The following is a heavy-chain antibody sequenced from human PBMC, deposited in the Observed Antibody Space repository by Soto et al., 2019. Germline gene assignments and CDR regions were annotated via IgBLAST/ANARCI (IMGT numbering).Heavy chain of an antibody. CDR3: ASTFTGRYGDPSACDY. CDR1: GFSFSNYA. V-gene: IGHV3-23*01. J-gene: IGHJ4*02. Sequence: EVQLLESGGGLVQPGGSLRLSCAASGFSFSNYAMYWVRLAPGKGLEWVSTIVSSGGGTYYAGSVKGRFTISRDNSKSTLYLQMNSLGVEATGVYFCASTFTGRYGDPSACDYWGQGTLVAVSS. CDR2: IVSSGGGT. D-gene: IGHD4-17*01.